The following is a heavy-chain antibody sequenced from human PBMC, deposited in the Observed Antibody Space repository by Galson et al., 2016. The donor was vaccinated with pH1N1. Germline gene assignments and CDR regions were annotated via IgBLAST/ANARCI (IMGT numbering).Heavy chain of an antibody. D-gene: IGHD1-26*01. Sequence: LRLSCAASGFTFSSYAVSWVRQAPGKGLEWVSGISGGGGSTYYADSVKGRFTISRDNSRNTLYLQMNSLRADDTAVYYCAKAHTTRSGTYPYFFDYWSQGTLVTVSS. CDR2: ISGGGGST. CDR1: GFTFSSYA. J-gene: IGHJ4*02. CDR3: AKAHTTRSGTYPYFFDY. V-gene: IGHV3-23*01.